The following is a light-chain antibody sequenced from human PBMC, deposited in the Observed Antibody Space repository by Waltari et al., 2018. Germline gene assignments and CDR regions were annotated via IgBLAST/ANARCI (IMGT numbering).Light chain of an antibody. V-gene: IGLV1-44*01. J-gene: IGLJ1*01. CDR2: RTS. CDR3: ATWDGSLEGYV. Sequence: QSVLTQPPSASGTPGPRVTISCSGSYSHIGNNPVNWYQHLPGTAPKLPIPRTSQRPSGVPVRFSGSKSGTSVSLAISGLQSDDEADYYCATWDGSLEGYVFGTGTKVSVL. CDR1: YSHIGNNP.